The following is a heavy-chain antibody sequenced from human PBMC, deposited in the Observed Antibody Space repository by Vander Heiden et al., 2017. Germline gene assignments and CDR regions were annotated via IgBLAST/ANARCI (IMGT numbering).Heavy chain of an antibody. Sequence: EVQLLESGGGLVQPGGSLRLSCAASGFTFSSYAMSWARQAPGKGLEWVSAISGSGGSTYYADSVKGRFTISRDNAKNTLYLQMNSLRAEDTAVYYCAKDAIPYYYDSSGPDAFDIWGQGTMVTVSS. V-gene: IGHV3-23*01. CDR3: AKDAIPYYYDSSGPDAFDI. CDR1: GFTFSSYA. D-gene: IGHD3-22*01. CDR2: ISGSGGST. J-gene: IGHJ3*02.